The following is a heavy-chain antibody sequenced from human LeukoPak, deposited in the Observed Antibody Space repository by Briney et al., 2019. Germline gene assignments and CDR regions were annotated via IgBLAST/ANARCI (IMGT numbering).Heavy chain of an antibody. J-gene: IGHJ4*02. V-gene: IGHV3-30*03. CDR1: GFTFSSYG. CDR3: ARGGGDYSKLDY. Sequence: GGSLRLSCAASGFTFSSYGMHWVRQAPGKGLEWVAVISYDGSNKYYADSVKGRFTISRDNSKNTLYLQMNSLRAEDTALYYCARGGGDYSKLDYWGQGTLVTVSS. D-gene: IGHD4-11*01. CDR2: ISYDGSNK.